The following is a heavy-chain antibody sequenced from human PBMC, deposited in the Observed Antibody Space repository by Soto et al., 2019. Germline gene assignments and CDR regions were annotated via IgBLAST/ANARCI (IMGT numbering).Heavy chain of an antibody. CDR1: GGTFSSYA. Sequence: SVKVSCKASGGTFSSYAISWVRQAPGQGLEWMGGIIPIFGTANYAQKFQGRVTITADESTSTAYMELSSLRSEDTAVYYCARGYYYGSGSYSDYWGQGTLVTVSS. J-gene: IGHJ4*02. CDR2: IIPIFGTA. CDR3: ARGYYYGSGSYSDY. D-gene: IGHD3-10*01. V-gene: IGHV1-69*13.